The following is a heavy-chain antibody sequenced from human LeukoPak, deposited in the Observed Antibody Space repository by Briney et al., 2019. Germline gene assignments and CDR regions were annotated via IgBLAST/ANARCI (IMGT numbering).Heavy chain of an antibody. J-gene: IGHJ4*02. CDR2: TYYRSKWYN. CDR1: GDTVSSNSAA. CDR3: AREGAGLNC. D-gene: IGHD3-16*01. V-gene: IGHV6-1*01. Sequence: SQTPSLTCAISGDTVSSNSAAWNWIRQSPSRGLEWLGRTYYRSKWYNDYAESVKSRIIISPDISKDQVSLQLNSVTPEDTAVYYCAREGAGLNCWGQGTLVTVSS.